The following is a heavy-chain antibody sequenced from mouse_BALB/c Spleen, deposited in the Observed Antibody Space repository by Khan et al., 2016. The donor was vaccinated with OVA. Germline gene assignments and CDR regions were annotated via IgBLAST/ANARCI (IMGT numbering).Heavy chain of an antibody. V-gene: IGHV1-20*02. J-gene: IGHJ2*01. CDR1: GYSFTGYF. Sequence: VQLKESGPELVRPGASVKISCKASGYSFTGYFMNWVKQSPGKSLEWIGRINPHIGETFYNQRFTDKATLTVDESSSTAHMELRSLASEDSAVYYCTRSYRSDFDYWGQGTTLTVSS. CDR2: INPHIGET. CDR3: TRSYRSDFDY. D-gene: IGHD1-1*01.